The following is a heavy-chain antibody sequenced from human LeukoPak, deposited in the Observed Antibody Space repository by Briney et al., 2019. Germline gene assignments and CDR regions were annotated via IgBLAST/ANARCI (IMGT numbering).Heavy chain of an antibody. D-gene: IGHD5-24*01. J-gene: IGHJ4*02. CDR1: GFTFSSYW. V-gene: IGHV3-23*01. Sequence: GGSLRLSYAASGFTFSSYWMSWVRQAPGKELEWVSVISGSGGSTYYADSVKGRFTISRDNSKNTLYLQMNSLRAEDTAVYYCAKESEMATIWAAPVDYWGQGTLVTVSS. CDR2: ISGSGGST. CDR3: AKESEMATIWAAPVDY.